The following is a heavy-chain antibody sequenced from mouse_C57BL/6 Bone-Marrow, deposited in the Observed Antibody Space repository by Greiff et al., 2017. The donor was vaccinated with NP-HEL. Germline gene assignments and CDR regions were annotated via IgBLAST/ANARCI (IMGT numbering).Heavy chain of an antibody. CDR3: NYDYDGLFFAY. CDR1: GFSFNTYA. Sequence: DVQLQESGGGLVQPKGSLKLSCAASGFSFNTYAMNWVRQAPGKGLEWVARIRSKSNNYATYYADSVKDRFTISRDDSESMLYLQMNNLKTEDTAMYYCNYDYDGLFFAYWGQGTLVTVSA. D-gene: IGHD2-4*01. J-gene: IGHJ3*01. V-gene: IGHV10-1*01. CDR2: IRSKSNNYAT.